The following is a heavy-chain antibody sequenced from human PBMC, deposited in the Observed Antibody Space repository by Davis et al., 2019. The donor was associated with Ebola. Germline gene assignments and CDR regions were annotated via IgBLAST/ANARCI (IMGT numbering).Heavy chain of an antibody. CDR3: ARDPPYYDYVWGSYAHY. CDR1: GFTFSSYA. Sequence: GESLKIPCAASGFTFSSYAMSWVRQAPGKGPEWVAVISYDGSNKYYADSVKGRFTISRDNSKNTLYLQMNSLRAEDTAVYYCARDPPYYDYVWGSYAHYWGQGTLVTVSS. CDR2: ISYDGSNK. J-gene: IGHJ4*02. D-gene: IGHD3-16*01. V-gene: IGHV3-30-3*01.